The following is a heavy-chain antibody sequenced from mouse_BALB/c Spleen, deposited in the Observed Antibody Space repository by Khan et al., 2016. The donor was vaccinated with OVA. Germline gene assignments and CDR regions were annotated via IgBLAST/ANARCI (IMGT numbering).Heavy chain of an antibody. CDR1: GFSLTDYG. V-gene: IGHV2-6-5*01. Sequence: QVQLKQSGPGLVAPSQSLSITCTVSGFSLTDYGVSWIRQPPGKGLEWLGVIWGGGSTYYNSALKSRLSISKDNSKSQVLLKMSSLQTDDTAMYSCAKGVLSYYFALDYWGQGTSVTVSS. CDR3: AKGVLSYYFALDY. J-gene: IGHJ4*01. CDR2: IWGGGST.